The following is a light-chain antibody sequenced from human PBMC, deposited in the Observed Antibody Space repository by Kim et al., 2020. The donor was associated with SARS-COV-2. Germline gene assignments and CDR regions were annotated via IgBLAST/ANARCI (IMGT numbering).Light chain of an antibody. CDR3: QQYGSSPNT. V-gene: IGKV3-20*01. CDR1: QGIGGIF. Sequence: LSPRYRASRSGRASQGIGGIFFAWYQQKPGQAPSLLIYDAYSRATGIPYMFSGSGSGTAFPLPITRLEPEDFAVYYCQQYGSSPNTYGGGTRVEI. J-gene: IGKJ4*01. CDR2: DAY.